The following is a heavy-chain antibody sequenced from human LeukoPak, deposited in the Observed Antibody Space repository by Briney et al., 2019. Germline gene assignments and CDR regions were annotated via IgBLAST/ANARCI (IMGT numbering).Heavy chain of an antibody. V-gene: IGHV3-21*01. D-gene: IGHD1-26*01. CDR2: ISSSGSYI. CDR3: ARDPYSGSYGNDYYYYMDV. Sequence: GGSLRLSCAASGFTFSSYSMNWVRQAPGKGLEWVSSISSSGSYIYYADSVKGRFTISRDNAKNSLYLQMNSLRADDTAVYYCARDPYSGSYGNDYYYYMDVWGEGTTVTISS. J-gene: IGHJ6*03. CDR1: GFTFSSYS.